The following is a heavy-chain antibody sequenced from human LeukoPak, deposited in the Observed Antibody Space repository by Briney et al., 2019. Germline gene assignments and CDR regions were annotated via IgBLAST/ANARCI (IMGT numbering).Heavy chain of an antibody. CDR2: ISYDGSNK. V-gene: IGHV3-30*03. CDR3: ARGWVAATTDY. Sequence: GRSLRLSCAASGFTFSSYGMHWVRQAPGKGLEWVAVISYDGSNKYYADSVKGRFTISRDNSKNTLYLQMNSLRAEDTAVYYCARGWVAATTDYWGQGTLVTVSS. J-gene: IGHJ4*02. D-gene: IGHD2-15*01. CDR1: GFTFSSYG.